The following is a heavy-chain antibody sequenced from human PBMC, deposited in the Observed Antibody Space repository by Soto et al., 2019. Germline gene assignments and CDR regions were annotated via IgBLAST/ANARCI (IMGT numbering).Heavy chain of an antibody. CDR2: LSHDGGT. CDR3: ARGKLVCYGDFTPYHRDMDV. D-gene: IGHD2-8*02. CDR1: GGSFDDFY. Sequence: QVQLQQWGAGLLRPSETLSLTCAFYGGSFDDFYWSWVRQSPGKGLEWVGELSHDGGTNYSPSLASRVSISVDTSTHQFSLHLRSVTAADTGLYYCARGKLVCYGDFTPYHRDMDVWCQGTTVTVSS. J-gene: IGHJ6*02. V-gene: IGHV4-34*02.